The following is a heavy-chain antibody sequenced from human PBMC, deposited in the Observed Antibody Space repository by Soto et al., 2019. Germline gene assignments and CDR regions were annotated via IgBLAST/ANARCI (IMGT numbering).Heavy chain of an antibody. J-gene: IGHJ5*02. CDR3: ARDTVLTGMFDL. Sequence: SETLSLTCTASGGSIGSYHWSWVRQPPGKGLEWIASVHYTGTTNYNPSLGSRVTISIDAPENQISLKLTSVTAADTAFYYCARDTVLTGMFDLWGQGTLVTVSS. D-gene: IGHD4-17*01. CDR1: GGSIGSYH. V-gene: IGHV4-59*01. CDR2: VHYTGTT.